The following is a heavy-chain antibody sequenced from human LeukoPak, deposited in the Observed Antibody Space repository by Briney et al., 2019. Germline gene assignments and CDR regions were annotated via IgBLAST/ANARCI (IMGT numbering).Heavy chain of an antibody. CDR1: GGSTGSHY. V-gene: IGHV4-59*11. D-gene: IGHD6-6*01. CDR2: MFYTGSI. J-gene: IGHJ6*03. CDR3: ARDRPHYYYMDV. Sequence: SETLSLTCTVSGGSTGSHYWSWIRQSPGKGLEWIAYMFYTGSINYNPSLKSRVTISVDTSENQISLRLTSVTAADTAVYYCARDRPHYYYMDVWGKGTTVTVSS.